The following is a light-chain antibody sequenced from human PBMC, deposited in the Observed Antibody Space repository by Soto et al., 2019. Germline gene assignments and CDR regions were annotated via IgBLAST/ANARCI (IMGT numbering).Light chain of an antibody. CDR3: QVWASTAEFFV. Sequence: SYELAQPPSVSVAPGQTAKITCGGDKIGSTIVHWYKQRPGQAPVAVVFDATDRPSGIPDRISASRSGDTATLTISRVDAGDEAAYYCQVWASTAEFFVFGSETKVTVL. CDR2: DAT. J-gene: IGLJ1*01. CDR1: KIGSTI. V-gene: IGLV3-21*02.